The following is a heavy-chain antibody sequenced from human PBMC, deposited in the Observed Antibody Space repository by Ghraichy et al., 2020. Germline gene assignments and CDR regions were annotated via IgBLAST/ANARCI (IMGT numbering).Heavy chain of an antibody. CDR2: IKSDGSST. CDR3: AREYCRGGRCFFGTGGSHFDN. J-gene: IGHJ4*02. D-gene: IGHD2-15*01. CDR1: GFTLSNYW. V-gene: IGHV3-74*01. Sequence: GESLNISCEASGFTLSNYWMHWVRQVPGKGLVWVSRIKSDGSSTIYADSVKGRFTISRDNAKNTLYLQMNSLRVEDTAVYYCAREYCRGGRCFFGTGGSHFDNWGQGTLVTVSS.